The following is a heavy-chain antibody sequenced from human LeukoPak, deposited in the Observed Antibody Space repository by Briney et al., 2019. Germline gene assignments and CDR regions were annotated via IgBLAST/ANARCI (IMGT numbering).Heavy chain of an antibody. V-gene: IGHV3-33*01. D-gene: IGHD3-3*01. Sequence: PGRSLRLSCEASGFNFRSFGMHWARQAPGKGLEWVAVIWFDGSGESYADSVKGRFTISRDNSMNTLYLQMNSLRDEDTAVYYCARDGLEVAGMDVWGQGTTVIVSS. J-gene: IGHJ6*02. CDR1: GFNFRSFG. CDR3: ARDGLEVAGMDV. CDR2: IWFDGSGE.